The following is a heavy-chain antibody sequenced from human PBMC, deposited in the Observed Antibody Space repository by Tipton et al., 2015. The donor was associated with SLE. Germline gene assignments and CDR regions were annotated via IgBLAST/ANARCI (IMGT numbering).Heavy chain of an antibody. V-gene: IGHV4-59*03. CDR3: ARHSMWDAGFDI. D-gene: IGHD1-26*01. Sequence: TLSLTCTISGGSISRYYWSWIRQSPGKGLEWIGYVYYSGGTNYSPSLSSRVTISIDTSKKQFSLKLTSVTAADTAIYYCARHSMWDAGFDIWGHGSVVTVSS. CDR1: GGSISRYY. J-gene: IGHJ3*02. CDR2: VYYSGGT.